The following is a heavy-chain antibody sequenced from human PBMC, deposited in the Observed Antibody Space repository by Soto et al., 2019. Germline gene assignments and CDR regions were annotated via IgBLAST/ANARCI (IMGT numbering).Heavy chain of an antibody. J-gene: IGHJ5*02. D-gene: IGHD6-19*01. CDR2: IYYSGST. CDR1: GGSISSSSYY. Sequence: PSETLSLTCTVSGGSISSSSYYWGWIRQPPGKGLEWIGSIYYSGSTYYNPSLKSRVTISVDTSKNQFSLKLSPVTAADTAVFYCARHYSSGSRNWFDPWGQGTLVTVSS. V-gene: IGHV4-39*01. CDR3: ARHYSSGSRNWFDP.